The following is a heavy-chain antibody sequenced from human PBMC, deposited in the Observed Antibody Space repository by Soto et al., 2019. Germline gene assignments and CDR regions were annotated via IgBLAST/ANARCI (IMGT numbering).Heavy chain of an antibody. CDR1: GGSFSVYY. CDR3: AIYGDYKYFQH. J-gene: IGHJ1*01. CDR2: INHSGST. Sequence: PSETLSLTCAVYGGSFSVYYWSWIRQPPGKGLEWIGEINHSGSTNYNPSLKSRVTISVDTSKNQFSLKLSSVTAADKAVYYCAIYGDYKYFQHWGQCTLVTVSS. D-gene: IGHD4-17*01. V-gene: IGHV4-34*01.